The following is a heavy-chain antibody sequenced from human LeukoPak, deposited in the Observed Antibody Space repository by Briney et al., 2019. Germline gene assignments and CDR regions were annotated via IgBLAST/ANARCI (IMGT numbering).Heavy chain of an antibody. CDR1: GFSFSSYA. Sequence: GGSLRLSCAASGFSFSSYAMRWVRQAPGKGLEWVSSISGSGGSTYYADSVKGRFTISRDNSKNTLYLQMNSLRAEDTAVYYCAKDNYYDSSGYLAYWGQGTLVTVSS. V-gene: IGHV3-23*01. D-gene: IGHD3-22*01. CDR2: ISGSGGST. J-gene: IGHJ4*02. CDR3: AKDNYYDSSGYLAY.